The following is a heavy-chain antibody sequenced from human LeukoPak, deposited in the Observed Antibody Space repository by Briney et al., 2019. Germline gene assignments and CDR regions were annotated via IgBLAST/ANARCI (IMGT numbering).Heavy chain of an antibody. CDR2: IRYDGSNK. CDR3: ARDSVQLWTYYYYYYMDV. CDR1: GFTFSGYN. J-gene: IGHJ6*03. D-gene: IGHD5-18*01. V-gene: IGHV3-30*02. Sequence: GGSLRLSCAASGFTFSGYNMNWVRQAPGKGLEWVAFIRYDGSNKYYADSVKGRFTISRDNAKNSLYLQMNSLRAEDTAVYYCARDSVQLWTYYYYYYMDVWGKGTTVTVSS.